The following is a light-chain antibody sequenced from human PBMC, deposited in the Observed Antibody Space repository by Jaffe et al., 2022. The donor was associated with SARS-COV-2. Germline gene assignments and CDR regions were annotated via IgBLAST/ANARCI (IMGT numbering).Light chain of an antibody. J-gene: IGLJ1*01. CDR1: SSNIGAGSD. CDR3: QSYDTSLTDHL. V-gene: IGLV1-40*01. CDR2: GNN. Sequence: QSVLTQPPSVSGAPGQGVTISCTGSSSNIGAGSDIHWYQQVPGTAPKLLISGNNYRPSGVPDRFSGSRSGTSASLAITGLQAEDEADYYCQSYDTSLTDHLFGTGTKVIVL.